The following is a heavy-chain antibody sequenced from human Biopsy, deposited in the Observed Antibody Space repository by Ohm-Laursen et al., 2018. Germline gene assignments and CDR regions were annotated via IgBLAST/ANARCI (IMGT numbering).Heavy chain of an antibody. J-gene: IGHJ4*02. D-gene: IGHD2-2*01. V-gene: IGHV4-59*01. Sequence: GTLSLTCTVSGGSISDYHWSWIRKSPGKGLEWLAYISFTGGITSNPSLNGRATMSLDTSKNQFSLRLIYVTAADTAVYSCARMPHFDYWGQGILVTVSS. CDR3: ARMPHFDY. CDR1: GGSISDYH. CDR2: ISFTGGI.